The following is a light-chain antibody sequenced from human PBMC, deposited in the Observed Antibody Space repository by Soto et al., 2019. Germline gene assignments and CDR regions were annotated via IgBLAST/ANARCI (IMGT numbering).Light chain of an antibody. CDR2: EVS. V-gene: IGLV2-8*01. CDR3: SSYAGSNNFDV. CDR1: SSDVGGYNY. J-gene: IGLJ1*01. Sequence: QSALTQPPSASGSPGQSVTISCTGTSSDVGGYNYVSWYQQHPGKAPKLMIYEVSTRPSGVPDRFSGSKSGNTASLTVSGLQAEDEADYYCSSYAGSNNFDVFGTGTKLTVL.